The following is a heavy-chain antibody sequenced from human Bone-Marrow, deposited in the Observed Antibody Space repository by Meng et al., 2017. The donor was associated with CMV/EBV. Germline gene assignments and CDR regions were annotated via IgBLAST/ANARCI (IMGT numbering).Heavy chain of an antibody. CDR3: ASREGGY. Sequence: GESLKISCAASGFTFSPFSMNWVRQAPGKGLEWVSSISSSSSYIHYADSVRGRFIISRDNAKNSLYLQMNSLRVEDTAFYYCASREGGYWGQGTLVTVSS. CDR1: GFTFSPFS. J-gene: IGHJ4*01. D-gene: IGHD3-10*01. V-gene: IGHV3-21*06. CDR2: ISSSSSYI.